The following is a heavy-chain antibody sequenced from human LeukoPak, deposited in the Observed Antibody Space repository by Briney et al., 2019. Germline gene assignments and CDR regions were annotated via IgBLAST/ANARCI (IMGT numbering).Heavy chain of an antibody. CDR2: FYITGGT. CDR1: VDSISSGSYY. J-gene: IGHJ3*02. V-gene: IGHV4-61*02. CDR3: ASLGGFAI. Sequence: PSETLSLTCTVYVDSISSGSYYWNWIRQPAGKGLEWIGRFYITGGTNYNPSLKSRVTISVDTSKNQFSLKLTSVTAADTAVYYCASLGGFAIWGQGTVVTVSS.